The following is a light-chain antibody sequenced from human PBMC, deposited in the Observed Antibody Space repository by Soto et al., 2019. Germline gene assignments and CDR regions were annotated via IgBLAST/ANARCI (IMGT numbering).Light chain of an antibody. CDR2: GAS. J-gene: IGKJ1*01. CDR3: QQYNNWPGT. Sequence: EIVLTQSQATLSLSPGERATLSCRASQSVSSNLAWYQQKPGQAPRLLIYGASTRATGIPARFSGSGSGTEFTLTISSLQSEDFAVYYCQQYNNWPGTFGQGTKVDI. CDR1: QSVSSN. V-gene: IGKV3-15*01.